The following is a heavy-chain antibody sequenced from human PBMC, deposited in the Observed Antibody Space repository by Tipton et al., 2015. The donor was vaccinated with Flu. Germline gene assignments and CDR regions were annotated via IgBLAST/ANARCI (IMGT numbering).Heavy chain of an antibody. CDR3: ARHQSSSLLPFDY. V-gene: IGHV4-39*01. CDR1: GDSIRSSDYY. D-gene: IGHD6-6*01. CDR2: IFHSGNS. Sequence: TLSLTCAVSGDSIRSSDYYWGWIRQPPGKDLEWIGNIFHSGNSNHNPSLRSRVTISVDTSKNQFSLRLTSVTAADTAVYYCARHQSSSLLPFDYWDQGTLVTVSS. J-gene: IGHJ4*02.